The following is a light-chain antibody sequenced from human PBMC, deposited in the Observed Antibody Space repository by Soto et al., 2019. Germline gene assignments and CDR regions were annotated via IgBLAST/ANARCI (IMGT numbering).Light chain of an antibody. Sequence: EIVMTQSPATLSVSPWERATLSCRASQSLNSNYLAWFQQKPGQAPRLLIYGASSRATGIPDRFSGSGSGTDFTLTISRLEPEDFAVYYCQHSTFGQGTRLEIK. CDR3: QHST. CDR1: QSLNSNY. CDR2: GAS. J-gene: IGKJ5*01. V-gene: IGKV3-20*01.